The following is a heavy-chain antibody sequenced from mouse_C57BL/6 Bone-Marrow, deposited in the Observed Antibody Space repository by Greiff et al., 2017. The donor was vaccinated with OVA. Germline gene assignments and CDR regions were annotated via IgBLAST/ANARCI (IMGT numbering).Heavy chain of an antibody. CDR2: INPSSGYT. V-gene: IGHV1-4*01. Sequence: QVQLQQSGAELARPGASVKMSCKASGYTFTSYTMHWVKQRPGQGLEWIGYINPSSGYTKYNQKFKDKATLTADKSSSTAYMQLSSLTSEDSAVYYCARGGGPNYFDYWGQGTTLTVSS. CDR1: GYTFTSYT. CDR3: ARGGGPNYFDY. J-gene: IGHJ2*01.